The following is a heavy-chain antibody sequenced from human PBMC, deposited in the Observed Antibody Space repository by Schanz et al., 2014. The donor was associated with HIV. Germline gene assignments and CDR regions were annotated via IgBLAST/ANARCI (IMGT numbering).Heavy chain of an antibody. CDR1: GYSFSSYG. D-gene: IGHD6-19*01. V-gene: IGHV1-18*01. CDR2: ISVYHNKT. Sequence: QVQLVQSGAEVKKPGSSVKVSCKASGYSFSSYGLSWVRQAPGQGLEWMGWISVYHNKTNYAQKLQGRVTMTTDTSTSTACMEVSSLRSDDTAVYYCASGRRSGIGWRMDVWGQGTTVSVSS. CDR3: ASGRRSGIGWRMDV. J-gene: IGHJ6*02.